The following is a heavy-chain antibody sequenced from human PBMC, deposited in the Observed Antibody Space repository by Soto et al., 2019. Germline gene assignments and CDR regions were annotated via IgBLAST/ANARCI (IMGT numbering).Heavy chain of an antibody. V-gene: IGHV3-64D*06. CDR3: VNSLQCFTSGCNFDY. CDR1: GFTFRNYA. J-gene: IGHJ4*02. CDR2: IDTGGGT. Sequence: PGGSLRLSCSTSGFTFRNYAMHWVRQAPGQGLDYVSAIDTGGGTYYADSVKGRFSISRDNSKNTLYLQMSSLRPEDTAVYYCVNSLQCFTSGCNFDYWGQGT. D-gene: IGHD3-22*01.